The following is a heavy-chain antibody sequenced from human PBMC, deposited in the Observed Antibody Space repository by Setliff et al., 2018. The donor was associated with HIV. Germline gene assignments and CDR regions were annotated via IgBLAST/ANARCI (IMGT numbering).Heavy chain of an antibody. CDR1: GGTFSSYA. Sequence: GASVKVSCKASGGTFSSYAISWVRQAPGQGLEWMGGIIPILGIANYAQKFQGRVTITADKSTSTAYMELSSLRSEDRAVYYCARGAEGSYDAFDIWAKGQWSPSPQ. V-gene: IGHV1-69*10. CDR3: ARGAEGSYDAFDI. J-gene: IGHJ3*02. CDR2: IIPILGIA. D-gene: IGHD1-26*01.